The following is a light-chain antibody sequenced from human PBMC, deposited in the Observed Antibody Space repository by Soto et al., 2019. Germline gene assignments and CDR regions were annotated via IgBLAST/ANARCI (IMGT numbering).Light chain of an antibody. CDR1: QSITNY. V-gene: IGKV1-39*01. J-gene: IGKJ4*01. Sequence: IHMTQSPSALSASVGHSVTIACRASQSITNYLNWYQHKTGQAPNLLIYAASTLQAGVPSRFRGSGYGTDFNLTISSLQTEDFATYFCQQSNSSPPTFGGGTKVDIK. CDR3: QQSNSSPPT. CDR2: AAS.